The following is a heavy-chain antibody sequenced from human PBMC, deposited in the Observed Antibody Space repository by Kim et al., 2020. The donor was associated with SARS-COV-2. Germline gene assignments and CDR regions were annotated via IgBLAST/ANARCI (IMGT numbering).Heavy chain of an antibody. Sequence: GESLKISCQCSGYHFTRHWTVWVRQLPGKGLEWMGMIYGDDSDTRYSPSFQGQVTMSADKTISTAYLQWRSLKASDTAIYFCARLDQVDLQHWGQGTLVTVSS. CDR3: ARLDQVDLQH. CDR2: IYGDDSDT. CDR1: GYHFTRHW. J-gene: IGHJ1*01. V-gene: IGHV5-51*01.